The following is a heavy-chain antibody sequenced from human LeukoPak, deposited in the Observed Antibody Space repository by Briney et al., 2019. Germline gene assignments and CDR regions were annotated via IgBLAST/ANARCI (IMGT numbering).Heavy chain of an antibody. V-gene: IGHV4-59*02. CDR2: IYYSGST. J-gene: IGHJ4*02. CDR3: ARSAAIIPDY. D-gene: IGHD2-2*02. Sequence: SETLSLTCTLSGGSVSSYYWSWIRQPPGKGLEWIGYIYYSGSTNYNPSLKSRVTISVDTSKNQFSLKLSSVTAADTAVYYCARSAAIIPDYWGQGTLVTVSS. CDR1: GGSVSSYY.